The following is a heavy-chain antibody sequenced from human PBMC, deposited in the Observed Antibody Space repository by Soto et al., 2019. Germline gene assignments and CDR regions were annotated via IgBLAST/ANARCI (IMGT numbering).Heavy chain of an antibody. CDR3: ARESRSYYYDSSVYPPDY. CDR1: GGTFSSYA. V-gene: IGHV1-69*13. CDR2: IIPIFGTA. J-gene: IGHJ4*02. Sequence: ASVKVSCKASGGTFSSYAISWVRQAPGQGLEWMGGIIPIFGTANYAQKFQGRVTITADESTSTAYMELSSLRSEDTAVYYCARESRSYYYDSSVYPPDYWGQGTLVTVSS. D-gene: IGHD3-22*01.